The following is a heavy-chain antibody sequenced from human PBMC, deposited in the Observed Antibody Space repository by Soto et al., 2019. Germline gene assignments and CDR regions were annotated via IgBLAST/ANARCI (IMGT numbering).Heavy chain of an antibody. CDR2: IYYSGST. D-gene: IGHD3-3*01. Sequence: SETLSLTCTVSGGSISSSSYYWGWIRQPPGKGLEWIGSIYYSGSTYYNPSLKSRVTISVDTSKNQFSLKLSSVTAADTAVYYCASLVGNTSFGVVTQDYWGQGTLVTVS. V-gene: IGHV4-39*01. J-gene: IGHJ4*02. CDR1: GGSISSSSYY. CDR3: ASLVGNTSFGVVTQDY.